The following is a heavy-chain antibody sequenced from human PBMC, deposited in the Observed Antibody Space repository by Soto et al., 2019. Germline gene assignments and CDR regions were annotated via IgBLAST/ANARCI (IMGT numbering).Heavy chain of an antibody. Sequence: ASVKVSCKASGYTFTGHYIHWVRQAPEQGPEWMGEIGPESGATRYAKRFQGRVTMTRDMSITTVYMELNNLSPDDTAVYYCGRGRSGQIVVFYWGQGTPVTVSS. D-gene: IGHD1-26*01. V-gene: IGHV1-2*02. CDR3: GRGRSGQIVVFY. CDR1: GYTFTGHY. J-gene: IGHJ4*02. CDR2: IGPESGAT.